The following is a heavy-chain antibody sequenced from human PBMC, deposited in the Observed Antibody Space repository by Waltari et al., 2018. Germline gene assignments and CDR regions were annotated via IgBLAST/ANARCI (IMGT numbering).Heavy chain of an antibody. D-gene: IGHD1-26*01. CDR3: ARGQVGGTY. V-gene: IGHV3-7*04. J-gene: IGHJ4*02. Sequence: EVQLVESGGGLVQPGGSLRLCCAASGLTFSNFWMTWVRQAPGKGLEWVANIKQDGFEKYYVDSVKGRFTIFRDNAKNSLYLQMNSLRAEDTAVYYCARGQVGGTYWGQGTLVTVSS. CDR2: IKQDGFEK. CDR1: GLTFSNFW.